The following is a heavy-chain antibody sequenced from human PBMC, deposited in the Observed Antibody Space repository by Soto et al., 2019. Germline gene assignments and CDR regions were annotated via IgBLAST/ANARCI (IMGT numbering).Heavy chain of an antibody. CDR3: ARDRISSGFFSYYYGMDV. J-gene: IGHJ6*02. V-gene: IGHV1-46*01. Sequence: QVQLVQSGAEVKKPGASVKVSCKASGYTFTSYYMHWVRQAPGQGLEWMGIINPSGGSTSYAQKFQGXVXXXRXXSTSTVSMQLSSLRSEDTAVYYCARDRISSGFFSYYYGMDVWGQGTTVTVSS. D-gene: IGHD6-19*01. CDR2: INPSGGST. CDR1: GYTFTSYY.